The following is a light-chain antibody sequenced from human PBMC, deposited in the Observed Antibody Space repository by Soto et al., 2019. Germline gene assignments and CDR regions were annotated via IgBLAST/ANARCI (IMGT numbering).Light chain of an antibody. V-gene: IGKV3-20*01. CDR3: QQYETSPWT. CDR1: QSVARYS. CDR2: GAS. Sequence: PGENATLSCRPSQSVARYSLAWFQQKGGQAPRLLIYGASRRATAIPDRFRGSGSGTDFTLTISEVEPEDFAVYYCQQYETSPWTFGQGTKV. J-gene: IGKJ1*01.